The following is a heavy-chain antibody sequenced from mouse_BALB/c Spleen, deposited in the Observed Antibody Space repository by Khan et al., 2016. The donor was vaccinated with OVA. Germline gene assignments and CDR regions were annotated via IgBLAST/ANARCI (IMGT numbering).Heavy chain of an antibody. CDR2: ISSTGTYT. CDR1: GFAFNSYD. V-gene: IGHV5-9*02. D-gene: IGHD2-10*01. J-gene: IGHJ3*01. Sequence: EVQLVETGGGLVKPGGSLKLSCEVSGFAFNSYDMSWVRQTPEKRLEWVATISSTGTYTYYPDSVKGRFTISRDTARNTRYLQMSSLRSEDTALYYCTRPSYYGNPWFTYWGQGTLVTVSA. CDR3: TRPSYYGNPWFTY.